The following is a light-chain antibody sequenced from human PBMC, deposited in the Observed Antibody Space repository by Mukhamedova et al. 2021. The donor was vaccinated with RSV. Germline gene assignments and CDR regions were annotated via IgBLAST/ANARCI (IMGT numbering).Light chain of an antibody. CDR3: QKYNSPPWT. Sequence: ASQAIGNFLAWFQQKPGNAPKLLIFGSSHLQSGVPSRFFGSKSGTEFTLTISSLQPEDFATYFCQKYNSPPWTFGQGTKVEV. CDR2: GSS. V-gene: IGKV1-27*01. J-gene: IGKJ1*01. CDR1: QAIGNF.